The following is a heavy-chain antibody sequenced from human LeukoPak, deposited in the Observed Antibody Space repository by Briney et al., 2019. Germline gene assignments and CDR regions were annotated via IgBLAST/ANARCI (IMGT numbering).Heavy chain of an antibody. D-gene: IGHD6-19*01. CDR2: IWVDGSNK. CDR1: GFTFSNYA. CDR3: AREITVAGKEGAFDI. V-gene: IGHV3-33*01. Sequence: GGSLRLSCAAAGFTFSNYAMHWVRQAPGKGLEWVALIWVDGSNKYYADSVKGRFTISRDNSNNTLYLQMNSLRAEDTAIYYCAREITVAGKEGAFDIWGPGTMLTVSS. J-gene: IGHJ3*02.